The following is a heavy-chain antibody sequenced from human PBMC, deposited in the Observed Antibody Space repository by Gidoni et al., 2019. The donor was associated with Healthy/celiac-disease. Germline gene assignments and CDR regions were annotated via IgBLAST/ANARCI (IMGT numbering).Heavy chain of an antibody. CDR1: GFTFSSYA. V-gene: IGHV3-23*04. J-gene: IGHJ3*02. D-gene: IGHD5-18*01. CDR3: ALPGPDTAMEDDAFDI. Sequence: EVQLVESGGGLVQPGGSLRFSCAASGFTFSSYAMSWVRQAPGKGLDWVSAIRGSGGSTYYADSVKGRFTISRDNSKNTLYLQMNSLRAEDTAVYYCALPGPDTAMEDDAFDIWGQGTMVTVSS. CDR2: IRGSGGST.